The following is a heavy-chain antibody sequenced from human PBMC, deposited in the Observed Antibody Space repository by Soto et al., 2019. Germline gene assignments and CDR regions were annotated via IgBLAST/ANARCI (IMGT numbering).Heavy chain of an antibody. CDR3: VKDRCLWDLGAFDI. CDR2: IRSNGGST. J-gene: IGHJ3*02. CDR1: GFTFSSYA. Sequence: GGSLRLSCSASGFTFSSYAMHWVRQAPGKGLEYVSAIRSNGGSTYYSDSVKGRFTISRDNSKNSLYLQMSSLRAEDTSEYYCVKDRCLWDLGAFDIWGQGTMVTVSS. D-gene: IGHD1-26*01. V-gene: IGHV3-64D*06.